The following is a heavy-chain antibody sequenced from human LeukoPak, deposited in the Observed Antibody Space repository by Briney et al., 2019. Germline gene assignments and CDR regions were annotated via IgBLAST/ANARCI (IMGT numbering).Heavy chain of an antibody. J-gene: IGHJ3*02. CDR2: ISYDGSNK. CDR3: ARVVKDAFDI. CDR1: GFTFSSYA. Sequence: GGSLRLSCAASGFTFSSYAMHWVRQAPGKGLEWVAVISYDGSNKYYADSVKGRFTISRDNSKNTLYLQMNSLRAEDTAVYYCARVVKDAFDIWGQGTMVTVSS. V-gene: IGHV3-30-3*01. D-gene: IGHD3-22*01.